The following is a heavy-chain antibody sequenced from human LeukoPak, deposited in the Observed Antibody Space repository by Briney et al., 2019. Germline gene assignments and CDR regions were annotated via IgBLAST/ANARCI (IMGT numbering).Heavy chain of an antibody. V-gene: IGHV3-30*18. D-gene: IGHD3-22*01. CDR3: AKELRHYYDSSGYYYPDY. J-gene: IGHJ4*02. Sequence: GGSLRLPCAASGFTFSSYGMHWVRQAPGKGLEWVAVISYDGSNKYYADSVKGRFTISRDNSKNTLYLQMNSLRAEDTAVYYCAKELRHYYDSSGYYYPDYWGQGTLVTVSS. CDR1: GFTFSSYG. CDR2: ISYDGSNK.